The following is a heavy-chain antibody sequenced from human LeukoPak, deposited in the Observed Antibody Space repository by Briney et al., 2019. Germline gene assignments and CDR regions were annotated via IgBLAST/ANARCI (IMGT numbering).Heavy chain of an antibody. J-gene: IGHJ5*02. CDR3: ARDGSSWSNWLDP. CDR2: IKSDGSIT. Sequence: PGGSLRLSCAASGFTFSSYWMHWVRQAPGKGLVWVSRIKSDGSITSHADSAKGRFTISRDNAKNTLYLQMNSLRAEDTGVYYCARDGSSWSNWLDPWGQGTLVTVSS. CDR1: GFTFSSYW. D-gene: IGHD6-13*01. V-gene: IGHV3-74*01.